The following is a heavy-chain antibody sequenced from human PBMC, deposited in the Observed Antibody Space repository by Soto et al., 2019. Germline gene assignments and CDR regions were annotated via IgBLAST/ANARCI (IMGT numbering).Heavy chain of an antibody. CDR3: ARDRALGYCSSTSCYSPDAFDI. CDR1: GGTFRSYA. J-gene: IGHJ3*02. V-gene: IGHV1-69*01. Sequence: QVQLVQSGAEVKKPGSSVKVSCKASGGTFRSYAISWVRQAPGQGLEWMGGIIPIFGTANYAQKFQGRVTITADESTSTAYMELSSLRSEDTAVYYCARDRALGYCSSTSCYSPDAFDIWGQGTMVTVSS. D-gene: IGHD2-2*02. CDR2: IIPIFGTA.